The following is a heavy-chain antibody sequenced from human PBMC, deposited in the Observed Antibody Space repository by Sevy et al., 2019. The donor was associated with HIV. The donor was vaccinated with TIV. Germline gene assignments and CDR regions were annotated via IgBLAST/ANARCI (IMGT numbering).Heavy chain of an antibody. D-gene: IGHD6-6*01. J-gene: IGHJ4*02. CDR1: GFTFSSYD. Sequence: GGSLRLSCAASGFTFSSYDMHWVRQAPGKGLEWVAVISYDGSNKYYADSVKGRFTISRDNSKNTLYLQMNSLRAEDTAVYYCAKSGGLRSSSDYFDYWGQGTLVTVSS. CDR2: ISYDGSNK. V-gene: IGHV3-30*18. CDR3: AKSGGLRSSSDYFDY.